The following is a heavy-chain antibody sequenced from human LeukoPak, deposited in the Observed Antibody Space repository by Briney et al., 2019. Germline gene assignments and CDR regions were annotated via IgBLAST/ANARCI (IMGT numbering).Heavy chain of an antibody. J-gene: IGHJ3*02. CDR2: INSDGSST. CDR1: GFTFSSYW. V-gene: IGHV3-74*01. CDR3: ASPSNYGDYGGNAFDI. Sequence: GGSLRLSCAASGFTFSSYWMHWVRQAPGKGLVWVSRINSDGSSTSYADSVKGRFTISRDNAKNTLYLQMNSLRAEDTAVYYCASPSNYGDYGGNAFDIWGQGTMVTVSS. D-gene: IGHD4-17*01.